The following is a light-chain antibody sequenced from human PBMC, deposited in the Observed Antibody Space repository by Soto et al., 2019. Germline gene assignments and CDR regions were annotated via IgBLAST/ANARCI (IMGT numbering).Light chain of an antibody. Sequence: DIVLTQSPGTLSLSPGERATLSCRASQSVSSSYLAWHQQKPGQAPRPLIYGASSRATGIPDRFSGSGSGTEFTLTISRLEAEDFAVYYCQQYGSSPRTFGQGTKVEIK. CDR3: QQYGSSPRT. V-gene: IGKV3-20*01. CDR1: QSVSSSY. J-gene: IGKJ1*01. CDR2: GAS.